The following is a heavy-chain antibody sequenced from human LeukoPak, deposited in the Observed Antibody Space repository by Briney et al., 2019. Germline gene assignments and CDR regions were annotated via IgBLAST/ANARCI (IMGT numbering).Heavy chain of an antibody. J-gene: IGHJ4*02. CDR3: ARSSGYYEAFDY. CDR2: ISGSGGST. Sequence: GGSLRLSCAASGFTFSSYAMSWVRQAPGKGLEWVSAISGSGGSTYYADSVKGRFTISRDNSKNTMYLQMHSLRAEDTAVYYCARSSGYYEAFDYWGQGTLVTVSS. V-gene: IGHV3-23*01. CDR1: GFTFSSYA. D-gene: IGHD3-22*01.